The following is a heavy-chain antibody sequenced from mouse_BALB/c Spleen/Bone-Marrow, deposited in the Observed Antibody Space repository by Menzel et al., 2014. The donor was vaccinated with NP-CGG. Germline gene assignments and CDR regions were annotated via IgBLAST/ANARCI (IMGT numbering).Heavy chain of an antibody. J-gene: IGHJ1*01. CDR2: ISTYXGNT. Sequence: QVQLQQSGPELVRPGVSVKISCKGSGYTFTDYAMHXVKQSHAKSXXXIGVISTYXGNTNYNQKFKGKATMTVDKSSSTAYMELAXXTSEDSAIXXXXXXXXXXXWYFDVWGXXTTVTVSS. CDR3: XXXXXXXXWYFDV. V-gene: IGHV1-67*01. CDR1: GYTFTDYA.